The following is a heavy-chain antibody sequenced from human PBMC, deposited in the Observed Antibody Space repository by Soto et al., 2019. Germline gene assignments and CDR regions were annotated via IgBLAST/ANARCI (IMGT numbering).Heavy chain of an antibody. CDR1: GGSISSYY. D-gene: IGHD1-26*01. V-gene: IGHV4-59*01. CDR2: IYYSGST. J-gene: IGHJ4*02. Sequence: SETLSLTCTVSGGSISSYYWSWIRQPPGKGLEWIGYIYYSGSTNYNPSLKSRVTISVDTSKNQLSLKLSSVTAADTAVYYCARSPGGSYYWGGLYFDYWGQGTLVTVSS. CDR3: ARSPGGSYYWGGLYFDY.